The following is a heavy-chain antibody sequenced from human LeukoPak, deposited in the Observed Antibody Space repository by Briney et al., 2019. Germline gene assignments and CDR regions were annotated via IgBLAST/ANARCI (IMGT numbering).Heavy chain of an antibody. CDR2: IYYSGSA. CDR3: ARVVFYYASGSYPQH. V-gene: IGHV4-39*07. CDR1: GGSINSVNYY. J-gene: IGHJ1*01. D-gene: IGHD3-10*01. Sequence: PSETLSLTCTVSGGSINSVNYYWGWIRQPPGKGLEWIGSIYYSGSAYYNPSLKSRVTISVDTSKDQFSLKLSSVTAADTAVYYCARVVFYYASGSYPQHWGQGTLVTVSS.